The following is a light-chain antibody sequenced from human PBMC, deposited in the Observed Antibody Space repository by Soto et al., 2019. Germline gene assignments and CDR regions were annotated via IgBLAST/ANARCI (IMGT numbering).Light chain of an antibody. CDR2: GAS. CDR3: QQYGSSPMYT. CDR1: QSVSSTY. J-gene: IGKJ2*01. Sequence: EIVLTQSPGTLSLSPGERATLSCRASQSVSSTYLAWYQQKVGQAPRLLIYGASSRATAIPDRFSGSGSGTDFTLTISRLEAEDFAVYYCQQYGSSPMYTFGQGTKLEIK. V-gene: IGKV3-20*01.